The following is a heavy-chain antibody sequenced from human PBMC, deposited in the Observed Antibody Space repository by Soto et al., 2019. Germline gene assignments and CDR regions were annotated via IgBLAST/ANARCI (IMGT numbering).Heavy chain of an antibody. CDR2: ISAYNGNT. CDR3: ARDSSFGELLI. D-gene: IGHD3-10*01. Sequence: QAQLVQSGAEVKKPGASVKVSCKASGYIFPSYGISWVRQAPGQGREWMGWISAYNGNTNYAQKLQGIVTMTTDTSTNTAYMELRSQRTDDTAGSYCARDSSFGELLIWGQGTLVTVSS. V-gene: IGHV1-18*01. J-gene: IGHJ4*02. CDR1: GYIFPSYG.